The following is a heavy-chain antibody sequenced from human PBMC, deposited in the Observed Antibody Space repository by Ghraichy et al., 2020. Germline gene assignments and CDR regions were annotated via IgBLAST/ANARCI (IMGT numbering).Heavy chain of an antibody. D-gene: IGHD3-10*01. CDR1: GFSLSTSGVG. CDR2: IYWNDDK. V-gene: IGHV2-5*01. J-gene: IGHJ4*02. Sequence: SGPTLVKPTQTLTLTCTFSGFSLSTSGVGVGWIRQPPGKALEWLALIYWNDDKRYSPSLKSRLTITKDTSKNQVVLTMTNMDPVDTATYYCAHRRLPYYYGSGSWDFDYWGQGTLVTVSS. CDR3: AHRRLPYYYGSGSWDFDY.